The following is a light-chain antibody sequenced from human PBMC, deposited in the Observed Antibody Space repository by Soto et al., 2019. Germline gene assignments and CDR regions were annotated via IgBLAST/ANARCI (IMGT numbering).Light chain of an antibody. CDR3: QQVNSYLSIT. J-gene: IGKJ5*01. Sequence: QLTQSPSSLAAFVGERVTISCRXGESSQGIGSYLAWYQQKPGKAPKLLIYAASTLQSGVPSRFSGSGSGTDFTLTISSLQPEDFATYYCQQVNSYLSITFGQGTRLEIK. CDR2: AAS. V-gene: IGKV1-9*01. CDR1: QGIGSY.